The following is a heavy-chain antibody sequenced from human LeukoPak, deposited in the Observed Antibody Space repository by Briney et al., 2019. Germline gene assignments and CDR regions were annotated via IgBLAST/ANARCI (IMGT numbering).Heavy chain of an antibody. CDR2: INHSGST. CDR1: GGSFSGYY. J-gene: IGHJ6*02. D-gene: IGHD6-13*01. Sequence: PSETLSLTCAVYGGSFSGYYWSWIRQPPGKGLEWIGEINHSGSTNYNPSLKSRVTISVDTSKNQFSLKLSSVTAADTAVYYCARSAAAGSLGALYYYGMDVWGQGTTVTVSS. V-gene: IGHV4-34*01. CDR3: ARSAAAGSLGALYYYGMDV.